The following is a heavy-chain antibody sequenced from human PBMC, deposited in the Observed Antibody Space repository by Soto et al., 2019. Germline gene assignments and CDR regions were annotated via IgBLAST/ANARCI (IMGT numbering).Heavy chain of an antibody. D-gene: IGHD1-1*01. J-gene: IGHJ6*02. CDR2: VYSTGGT. V-gene: IGHV4-59*08. Sequence: QVQLQQSGPGLVKPSETLSLTCSVSSGPSSSHNWGWIRQPPGRGLEWIGYVYSTGGTSYNPSLKSRVTISADTSTNHLSLTLTSVTAADTAVYYSVRQGIGNLHGLVDVGGQGTTVRVSS. CDR3: VRQGIGNLHGLVDV. CDR1: SGPSSSHN.